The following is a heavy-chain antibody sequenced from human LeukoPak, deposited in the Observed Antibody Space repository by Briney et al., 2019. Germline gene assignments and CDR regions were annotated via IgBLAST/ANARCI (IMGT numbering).Heavy chain of an antibody. D-gene: IGHD5-12*01. V-gene: IGHV4-39*01. J-gene: IGHJ5*02. CDR3: ARHFSGLDP. Sequence: SETLSLTCTVSGGSISSSSYHWGWIRQPPGKGLEWIGSIYYSGSTYYNPSLKSRVTISVDTSKNQFSLKLSSVTAADTAVYYCARHFSGLDPWGQGTLVTVSS. CDR2: IYYSGST. CDR1: GGSISSSSYH.